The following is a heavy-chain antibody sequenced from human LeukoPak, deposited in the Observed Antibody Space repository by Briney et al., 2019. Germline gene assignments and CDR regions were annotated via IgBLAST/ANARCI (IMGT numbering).Heavy chain of an antibody. J-gene: IGHJ5*02. Sequence: PSETLSLTCTVSGGSISSYYWSWIRQPPGKALEWLALIYWDDDKRYSPSLKSRLTITKDTSKNQVVLTMTNMDPVDTATYYCAHRDLLWFGELQDNWFDPWGQGTLVTVSS. CDR1: GGSISSYYW. D-gene: IGHD3-10*01. CDR2: IYWDDDK. V-gene: IGHV2-5*08. CDR3: AHRDLLWFGELQDNWFDP.